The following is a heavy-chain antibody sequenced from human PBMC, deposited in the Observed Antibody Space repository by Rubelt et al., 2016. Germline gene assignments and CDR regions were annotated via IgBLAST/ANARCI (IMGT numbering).Heavy chain of an antibody. CDR3: ARGPLVRGVIITDYYYGMDV. D-gene: IGHD3-10*01. J-gene: IGHJ6*02. Sequence: EWMGMINPSGGDTDSAQKFQGRVTITADKSTSTAYMELSSLRSEDTAVYYCARGPLVRGVIITDYYYGMDVWGQGTTVTVSS. V-gene: IGHV1-69*04. CDR2: INPSGGDT.